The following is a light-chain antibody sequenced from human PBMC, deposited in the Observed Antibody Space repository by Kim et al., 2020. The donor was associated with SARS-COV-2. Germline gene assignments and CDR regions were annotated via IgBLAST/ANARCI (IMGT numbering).Light chain of an antibody. V-gene: IGLV3-19*01. Sequence: ALGQTVRITCQGDNHRIYYASWYQKKPGQAPVLVIYGKNNRPSGIPDRFSGSSSGNTASLTITGTQAEDEADYYCKSRDSGSGHVVFGGGTQLTVL. J-gene: IGLJ2*01. CDR3: KSRDSGSGHVV. CDR2: GKN. CDR1: NHRIYY.